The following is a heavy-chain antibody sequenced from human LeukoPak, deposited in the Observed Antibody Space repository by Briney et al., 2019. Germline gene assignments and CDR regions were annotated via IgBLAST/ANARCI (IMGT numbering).Heavy chain of an antibody. CDR2: ISSSGSTI. CDR3: ARETDSTLFDY. V-gene: IGHV3-48*03. D-gene: IGHD2-2*01. CDR1: GFTFSIYE. Sequence: GGSLRLSCAASGFTFSIYEMNWVRQAPGKGLEWVSYISSSGSTIYYADSLKGRFTISRDNAKNSVHLQMNSLRAEDTAVYCCARETDSTLFDYWGQGTLVTVSS. J-gene: IGHJ4*02.